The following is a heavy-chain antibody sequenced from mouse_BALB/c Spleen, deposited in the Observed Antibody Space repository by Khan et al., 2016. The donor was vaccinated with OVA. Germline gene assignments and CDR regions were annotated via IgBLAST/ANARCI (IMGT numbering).Heavy chain of an antibody. J-gene: IGHJ3*01. Sequence: VQLKESGGGLVKPGGSLKLSCAASGFTFSTYAMSWVRQTPEKRLEWVATISSDGDYTYFPDNVTGRFTISRDNAKNTRCLQMTSLRSEDTAMYYGARSPYGNFAYWGQGTLVTVSA. CDR2: ISSDGDYT. D-gene: IGHD2-1*01. V-gene: IGHV5-9-3*01. CDR1: GFTFSTYA. CDR3: ARSPYGNFAY.